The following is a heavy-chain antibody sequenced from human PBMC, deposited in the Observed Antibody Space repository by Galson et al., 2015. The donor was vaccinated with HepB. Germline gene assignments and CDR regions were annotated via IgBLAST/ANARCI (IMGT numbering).Heavy chain of an antibody. CDR2: ISSSSSTI. D-gene: IGHD3-10*01. CDR3: ARDVDYYGSGSTFDY. Sequence: SLRLSCAASGFTFSSYSMNWVRQAPGKGLEWVSYISSSSSTIYYADSVKGRFTISRDNAKNSLYLQMNSLRAEDTAVYYCARDVDYYGSGSTFDYWGQGTLVTVSS. J-gene: IGHJ4*02. V-gene: IGHV3-48*01. CDR1: GFTFSSYS.